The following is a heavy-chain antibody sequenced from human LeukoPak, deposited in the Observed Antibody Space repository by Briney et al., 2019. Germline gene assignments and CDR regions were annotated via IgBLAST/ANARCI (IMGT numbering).Heavy chain of an antibody. D-gene: IGHD2-2*01. CDR1: GFTFSSYG. Sequence: PGGSLRISCAASGFTFSSYGMHWVRQAPGKGLEWVAFIRYDGSNKYYADSVKGRFTISRDNSKNTLYLQMNSLRAEDTAVYYCAKVGGYCSSTSCLYMDVWGKGTTVTVSS. J-gene: IGHJ6*03. CDR3: AKVGGYCSSTSCLYMDV. V-gene: IGHV3-30*02. CDR2: IRYDGSNK.